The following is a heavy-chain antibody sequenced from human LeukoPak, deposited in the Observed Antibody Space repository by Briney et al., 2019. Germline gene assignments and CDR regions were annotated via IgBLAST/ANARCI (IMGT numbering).Heavy chain of an antibody. CDR2: IWSDGSNK. CDR1: GFIFSSYA. J-gene: IGHJ1*01. D-gene: IGHD3-22*01. V-gene: IGHV3-33*01. Sequence: PGRSLRLSCASSGFIFSSYAMHWVRQAPGTGLEGVTVIWSDGSNKYYADSVKGRFTISRDNAKNSLYVQMNSLRAEDTAVYYCARGGYYDSSGYYYVGYFHHWGQGTLVTVSS. CDR3: ARGGYYDSSGYYYVGYFHH.